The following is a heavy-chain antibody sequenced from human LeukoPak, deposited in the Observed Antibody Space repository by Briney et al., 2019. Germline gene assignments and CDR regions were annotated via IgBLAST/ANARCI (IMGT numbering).Heavy chain of an antibody. J-gene: IGHJ2*01. CDR1: GFTFSSYW. CDR3: ARDWTKDYDFWSGYPGSFDL. CDR2: INSDGSST. D-gene: IGHD3-3*01. V-gene: IGHV3-74*01. Sequence: GGSLRLSCAASGFTFSSYWMHWVRQAPGKGLVWVSRINSDGSSTSCADSVKGRFTISRDNAKNSLYLQMNSLRAEDTAVYYCARDWTKDYDFWSGYPGSFDLWGRGTLVTVSS.